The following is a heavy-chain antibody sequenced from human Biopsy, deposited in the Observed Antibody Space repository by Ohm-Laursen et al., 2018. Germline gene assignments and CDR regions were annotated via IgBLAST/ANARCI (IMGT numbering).Heavy chain of an antibody. D-gene: IGHD6-13*01. J-gene: IGHJ6*02. Sequence: SLRLSRSASGFSYDNYVMHWVRHAPGKGLEWVSGISWNSDSIGYADSVKGRFTISRDNAKNSLYLQMNSLRSEDTALYYCAKDRYPSSWHYYYGMDVWGQGTTVTVSS. CDR1: GFSYDNYV. V-gene: IGHV3-9*01. CDR2: ISWNSDSI. CDR3: AKDRYPSSWHYYYGMDV.